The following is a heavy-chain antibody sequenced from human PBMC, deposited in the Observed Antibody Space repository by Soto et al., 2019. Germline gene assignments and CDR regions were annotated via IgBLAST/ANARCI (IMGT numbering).Heavy chain of an antibody. D-gene: IGHD2-15*01. CDR2: INHSGST. J-gene: IGHJ4*02. CDR1: GGSFSGYY. Sequence: SETLSLTCAVYGGSFSGYYWSWIRQPPGKGLEWIGEINHSGSTNYNPSLKSRVTISVDTSKNQFSLKLSSVTAADTAVYYCACLREGDLYCSGGSCYGHDYWGQGTLVTVSS. CDR3: ACLREGDLYCSGGSCYGHDY. V-gene: IGHV4-34*01.